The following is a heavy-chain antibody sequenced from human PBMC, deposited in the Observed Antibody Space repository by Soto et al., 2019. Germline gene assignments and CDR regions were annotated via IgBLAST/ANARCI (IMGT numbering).Heavy chain of an antibody. J-gene: IGHJ4*02. CDR1: GYTFTSYD. D-gene: IGHD3-10*01. CDR3: AREGPGSHIGYFDY. Sequence: QVQLVQSGAEVKKPGASVKVSCKASGYTFTSYDISWVRQAPGQGLEWMGGIIPIFGTANYAQKFQGRVTITADESTSTAYMELSSLRSEDTAVYYCAREGPGSHIGYFDYWGQGTLVTVSS. V-gene: IGHV1-69*01. CDR2: IIPIFGTA.